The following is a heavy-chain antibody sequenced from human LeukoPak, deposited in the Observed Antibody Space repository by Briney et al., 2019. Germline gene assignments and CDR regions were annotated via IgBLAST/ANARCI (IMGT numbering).Heavy chain of an antibody. CDR2: IHYSGNT. Sequence: SSETLSLTCTVSGGSISSYYWSWIRQPPGKGLEWIGYIHYSGNTNYNPSLKSRVTISLDTSDYQFSLKLSSVTAADTALYYCATTLAGYFDYWGQGTLVTVSS. V-gene: IGHV4-59*08. D-gene: IGHD6-6*01. CDR3: ATTLAGYFDY. J-gene: IGHJ4*02. CDR1: GGSISSYY.